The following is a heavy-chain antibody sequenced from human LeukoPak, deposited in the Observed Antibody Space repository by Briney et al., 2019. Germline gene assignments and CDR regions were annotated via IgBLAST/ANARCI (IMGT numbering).Heavy chain of an antibody. V-gene: IGHV4-59*01. Sequence: SETLSLTCTVSGGSISSYYWSWIRQPPGKGLEWIGYIYYSGSTNYNPSLKSRVTISVGTSKNQFSLKLSSVTAADTAVYYCALYGSGSYFDYWGQGTLVTVSS. CDR2: IYYSGST. D-gene: IGHD3-10*01. CDR1: GGSISSYY. CDR3: ALYGSGSYFDY. J-gene: IGHJ4*02.